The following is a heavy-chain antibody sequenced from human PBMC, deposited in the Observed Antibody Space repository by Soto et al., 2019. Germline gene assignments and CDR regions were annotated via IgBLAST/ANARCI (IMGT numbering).Heavy chain of an antibody. CDR3: AMYYDYGGGTWGGIDV. J-gene: IGHJ6*02. V-gene: IGHV3-53*01. D-gene: IGHD3-16*01. CDR2: IYRGDST. CDR1: GFTVSSNF. Sequence: EVQLVESGGGLIQPGGSLRLSCAASGFTVSSNFMCWVRQPPGEGLEWVSVIYRGDSTYYADSVKGRFTISRDNSKNTLHLQMHRLRVEDTAGYFCAMYYDYGGGTWGGIDVWGQGNPVTVS.